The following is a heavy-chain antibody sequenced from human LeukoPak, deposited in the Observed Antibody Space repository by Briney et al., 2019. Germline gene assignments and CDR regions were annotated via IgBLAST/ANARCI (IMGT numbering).Heavy chain of an antibody. Sequence: GGSLRLSCAASGFTVSSNYMSWVRQAPGKGLEWVSVIYSGGSTYYADSVKGRFTISRDNSKNTLYLQMNSLRAEDTAVYYCAKDLITIFGVVINPNWFDPWGQGTLVTVSS. D-gene: IGHD3-3*01. J-gene: IGHJ5*02. V-gene: IGHV3-53*05. CDR3: AKDLITIFGVVINPNWFDP. CDR2: IYSGGST. CDR1: GFTVSSNY.